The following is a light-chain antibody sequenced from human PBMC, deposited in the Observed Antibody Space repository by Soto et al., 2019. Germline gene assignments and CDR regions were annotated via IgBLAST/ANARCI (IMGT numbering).Light chain of an antibody. CDR2: EVS. J-gene: IGLJ1*01. Sequence: QSVLTQPPSASGSPGQSVTISCTGTNNDTGFYNYVSWYQHHPGKAPKLLIYEVSKSPSGVPDRFSGSKSGNTASLTVSGLQPEDEADYYCCSFAGYNTYVFGTGTKVTVL. CDR3: CSFAGYNTYV. CDR1: NNDTGFYNY. V-gene: IGLV2-8*01.